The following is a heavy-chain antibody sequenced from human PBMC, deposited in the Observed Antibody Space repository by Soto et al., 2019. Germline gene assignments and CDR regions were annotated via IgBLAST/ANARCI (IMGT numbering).Heavy chain of an antibody. V-gene: IGHV3-21*01. D-gene: IGHD3-22*01. J-gene: IGHJ4*02. CDR3: ARGGYAASGYY. CDR1: RFTFSNYS. Sequence: GGSLRLSCAASRFTFSNYSMNWVRQAPGKGLEWVSSISSSSSHTYYADSVNGRFTISRDNAKSSLYLQMDSLRAEDTAVYYCARGGYAASGYYWGQGTLVTVS. CDR2: ISSSSSHT.